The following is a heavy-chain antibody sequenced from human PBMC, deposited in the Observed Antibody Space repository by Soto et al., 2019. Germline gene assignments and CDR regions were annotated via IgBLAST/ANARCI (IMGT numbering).Heavy chain of an antibody. CDR3: TRQPSSGRVWFDP. CDR2: IYYNGNT. CDR1: GGSIDSSNY. J-gene: IGHJ5*01. Sequence: QLQLQESGPGLVKPSETLSLTCTVSGGSIDSSNYWGWIRQPPGKGLEWIGSIYYNGNTYYTSYLKSRVTISVDTSKNQFSLKMSSVTAADTAVYYCTRQPSSGRVWFDPWGQGTLVTVSS. V-gene: IGHV4-39*01. D-gene: IGHD1-26*01.